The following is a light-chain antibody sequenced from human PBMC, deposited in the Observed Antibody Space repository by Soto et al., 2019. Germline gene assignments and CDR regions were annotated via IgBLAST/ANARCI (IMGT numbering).Light chain of an antibody. CDR3: QEYNNWPALS. V-gene: IGKV3-15*01. Sequence: EIVMTQSPATLSVSPGERATLSCRANQSVSSNLAWYQQKPGQAPRLLISGASTRATGIPDRFSGSGSGTEFTLTISSLQSEDFVVYYCQEYNNWPALSFGGGTKVDIK. CDR2: GAS. J-gene: IGKJ4*01. CDR1: QSVSSN.